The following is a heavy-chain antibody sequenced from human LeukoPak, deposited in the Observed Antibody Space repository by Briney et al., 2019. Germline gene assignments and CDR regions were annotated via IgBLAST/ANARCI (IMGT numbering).Heavy chain of an antibody. V-gene: IGHV3-53*01. J-gene: IGHJ4*02. CDR3: ARETGVITAWT. Sequence: GGSLRLSCAASGFTFRNHWMHWVRQAPGKGLEWVSVIYSGGSTYYADSVKGRFTISRDNSKNTLYLQMNSLRAEDTAVYYCARETGVITAWTWGQGTLVTVSS. CDR2: IYSGGST. CDR1: GFTFRNHW. D-gene: IGHD3-22*01.